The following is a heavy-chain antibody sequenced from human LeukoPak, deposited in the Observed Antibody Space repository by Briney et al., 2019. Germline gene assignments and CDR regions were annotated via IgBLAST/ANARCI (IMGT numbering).Heavy chain of an antibody. Sequence: PSETLSLTCTVSGGSISSGGYYWSWIRQHPGKGLEWIGYIYYSGSTYYNPSLKSRVTISVDTSKNQFSLKLSSVTAADTAVYYCAREPRLVGDYQVDYWGQGTLVTVSS. V-gene: IGHV4-31*03. D-gene: IGHD2-8*02. CDR2: IYYSGST. J-gene: IGHJ4*02. CDR3: AREPRLVGDYQVDY. CDR1: GGSISSGGYY.